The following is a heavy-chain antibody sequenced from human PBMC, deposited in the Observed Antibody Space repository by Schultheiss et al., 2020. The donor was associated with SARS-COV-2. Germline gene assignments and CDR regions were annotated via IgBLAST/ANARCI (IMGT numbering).Heavy chain of an antibody. Sequence: SETLSLTCTVSGGSISSGGYYWSWIRQHPGKGLEWIGYIYYSGSTYYNPSLKSRVTISVDTSKNQFSLKLSSVTAADTAVYYCARDGYSSSWYGYWGQGTLVTVSS. CDR1: GGSISSGGYY. D-gene: IGHD6-13*01. V-gene: IGHV4-31*03. CDR3: ARDGYSSSWYGY. J-gene: IGHJ4*02. CDR2: IYYSGST.